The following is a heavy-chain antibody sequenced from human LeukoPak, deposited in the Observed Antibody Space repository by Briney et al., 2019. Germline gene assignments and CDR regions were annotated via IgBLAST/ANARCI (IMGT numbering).Heavy chain of an antibody. V-gene: IGHV1-69*06. J-gene: IGHJ4*02. CDR2: IIPIFGTA. D-gene: IGHD3-9*01. CDR1: GGTFSSNA. Sequence: EASVKVSCKASGGTFSSNAISWVRQAPGQGLEWMGGIIPIFGTANYAQKFQGGVTITADKSTSTAYMELSSLRSEDTAVYYCARGGRHDILTGYYIFDYWGQGTLVTVSS. CDR3: ARGGRHDILTGYYIFDY.